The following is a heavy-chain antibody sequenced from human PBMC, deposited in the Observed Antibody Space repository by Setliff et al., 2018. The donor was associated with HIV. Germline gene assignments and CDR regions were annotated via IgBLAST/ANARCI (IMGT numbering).Heavy chain of an antibody. Sequence: SETLSLTCTVSGASISTYYWSWIRQPPGKGLEWIGYIFYGGSSNYNPSLESRVTMSVDTSKNQFSLNLTSVTAADTAVYYCARDRGSYNFWSGLARGDNWFDPWGQGTLVTVSS. J-gene: IGHJ5*02. V-gene: IGHV4-59*01. CDR3: ARDRGSYNFWSGLARGDNWFDP. CDR1: GASISTYY. CDR2: IFYGGSS. D-gene: IGHD3-3*01.